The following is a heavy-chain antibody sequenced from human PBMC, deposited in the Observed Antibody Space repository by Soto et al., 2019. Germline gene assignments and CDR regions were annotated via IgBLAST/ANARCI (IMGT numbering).Heavy chain of an antibody. V-gene: IGHV3-23*01. CDR1: GFTFSTYA. CDR2: VSSGGGT. Sequence: ESGGGLVQPEGSLRLSCAASGFTFSTYAMGWVRQAPGKGLEWVSVVSSGGGTHYADSVKGRFTVSRDNSKNTLSLQMNSLRADDTAVYYCAKRRGAGGHLDYWGQGALVTVSS. CDR3: AKRRGAGGHLDY. D-gene: IGHD2-15*01. J-gene: IGHJ4*02.